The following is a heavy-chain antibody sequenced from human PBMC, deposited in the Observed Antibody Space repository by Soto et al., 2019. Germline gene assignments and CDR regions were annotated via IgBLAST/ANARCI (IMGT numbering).Heavy chain of an antibody. CDR1: GGTFSSYA. V-gene: IGHV1-69*13. D-gene: IGHD3-22*01. Sequence: EASVKVSCKASGGTFSSYAISWVRQAPGQGLEWMGGIIPIFGTANYAQKFQGRVTITADESTSTAYMELSSLRSEDTAVYYCARDLGYYYDSSGYFDYWGQGTLVTVSS. CDR2: IIPIFGTA. CDR3: ARDLGYYYDSSGYFDY. J-gene: IGHJ4*02.